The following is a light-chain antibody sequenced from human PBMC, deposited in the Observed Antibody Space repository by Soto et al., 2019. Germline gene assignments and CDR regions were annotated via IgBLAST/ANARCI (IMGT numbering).Light chain of an antibody. J-gene: IGKJ5*01. V-gene: IGKV3-11*01. CDR3: QQRSNGPSIT. CDR1: QSVSSSY. Sequence: ELVMTQSPDTLYMSPGEIATLSCRASQSVSSSYLAWYQQKPGQAPRLLIYDASNRATGIPARFSGSGSGTDFTLTISSLEPEDFAVYYCQQRSNGPSITFGQGTRLENK. CDR2: DAS.